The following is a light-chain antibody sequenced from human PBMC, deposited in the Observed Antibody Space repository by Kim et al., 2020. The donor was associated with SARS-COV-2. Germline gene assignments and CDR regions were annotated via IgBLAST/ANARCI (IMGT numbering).Light chain of an antibody. CDR2: DVI. CDR3: SSFTGSNSRV. V-gene: IGLV2-14*03. Sequence: GHSITISCTGTPSDVENYNYVSWYQQHPGKAPKLVIYDVINRPSGVSNRFSGSKSGSTASLTISGLQAEDEADYYCSSFTGSNSRVFGTGTKVTVL. CDR1: PSDVENYNY. J-gene: IGLJ1*01.